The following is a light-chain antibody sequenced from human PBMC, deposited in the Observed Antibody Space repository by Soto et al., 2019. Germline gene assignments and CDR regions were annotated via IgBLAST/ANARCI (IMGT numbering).Light chain of an antibody. V-gene: IGKV1-12*01. CDR1: QGIDSW. Sequence: DIQMTQSPSSVSASVGDRVTITCRASQGIDSWLAWYQQKQGKAPKLLIYAASNLQSGVPSRFSGYGSGIVFPLFLSLLQPVYFANHYCQRTHRFSRAFGPGPKVDIK. CDR3: QRTHRFSRA. CDR2: AAS. J-gene: IGKJ3*01.